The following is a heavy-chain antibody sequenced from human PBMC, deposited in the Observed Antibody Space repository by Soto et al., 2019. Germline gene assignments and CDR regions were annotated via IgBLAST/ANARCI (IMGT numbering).Heavy chain of an antibody. J-gene: IGHJ6*02. CDR2: MNPNNGDT. Sequence: ASVKVSCKASGYPFTTYDINWLRQAAGQGLEWMGWMNPNNGDTAYAQKFQGRVTMTRDTSISTAYMELTSLRSEDTAVYYCARGTVGDYYYYGMDVWGQGTTVTVSS. D-gene: IGHD2-15*01. V-gene: IGHV1-8*01. CDR1: GYPFTTYD. CDR3: ARGTVGDYYYYGMDV.